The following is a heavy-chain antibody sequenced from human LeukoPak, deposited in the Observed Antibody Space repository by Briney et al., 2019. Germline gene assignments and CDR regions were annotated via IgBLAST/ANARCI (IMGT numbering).Heavy chain of an antibody. CDR3: ARGPSPQYYYDRNLVRYYYYMDV. V-gene: IGHV4-30-4*08. J-gene: IGHJ6*03. D-gene: IGHD3-22*01. CDR1: GASISSGDYY. CDR2: IYYSGST. Sequence: PSETLSLTCTVSGASISSGDYYWSWIRQPPGKGLEWIGYIYYSGSTYFNPSFKSRVTISVDTSKTQYSLKLSSVTAADTAVYYCARGPSPQYYYDRNLVRYYYYMDVWGKGTTVTVSS.